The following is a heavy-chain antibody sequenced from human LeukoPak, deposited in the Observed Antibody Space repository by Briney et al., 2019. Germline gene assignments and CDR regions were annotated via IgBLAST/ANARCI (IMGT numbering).Heavy chain of an antibody. CDR1: GGSISSYY. D-gene: IGHD1-26*01. J-gene: IGHJ5*02. CDR2: IYYRGST. Sequence: SETLSLTCTVSGGSISSYYWSWIRQPPGKGLEWIGYIYYRGSTNYNPSLKSRVTISVDTSKNQFSLKLSSVTAADTAVYYCARDHSGSYRAYNWFDPWGQGTLVTVSS. CDR3: ARDHSGSYRAYNWFDP. V-gene: IGHV4-59*01.